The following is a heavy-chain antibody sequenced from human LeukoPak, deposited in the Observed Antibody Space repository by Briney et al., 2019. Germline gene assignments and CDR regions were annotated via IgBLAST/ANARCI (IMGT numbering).Heavy chain of an antibody. Sequence: GGSLRLSCAASGFTFDDYGMSWVRQAPGKGLEWVSGINWNGGSTGYADSVKGRFTISRDNAKNSLYLQMNSLRAEDTALYYCATGEAYYYDSSGYGDYWGQGTLVTVSS. CDR2: INWNGGST. V-gene: IGHV3-20*04. CDR3: ATGEAYYYDSSGYGDY. J-gene: IGHJ4*02. D-gene: IGHD3-22*01. CDR1: GFTFDDYG.